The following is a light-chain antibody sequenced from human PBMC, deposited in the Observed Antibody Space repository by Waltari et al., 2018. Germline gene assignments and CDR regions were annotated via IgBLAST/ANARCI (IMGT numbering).Light chain of an antibody. Sequence: FLLTQPHSVSESPGQTVIISCTRSTGSIVTKYVQWYQQRPGSAPTLVIYEDNKRPSGVPDRFSASSDSSSNSASLSISGLRSEDEADYYCQSYDTINGVFGGGTRLTVL. J-gene: IGLJ3*02. CDR3: QSYDTINGV. CDR1: TGSIVTKY. CDR2: EDN. V-gene: IGLV6-57*03.